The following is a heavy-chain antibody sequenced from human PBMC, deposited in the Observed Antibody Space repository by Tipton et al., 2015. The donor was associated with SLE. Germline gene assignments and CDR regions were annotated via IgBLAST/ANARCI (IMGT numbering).Heavy chain of an antibody. D-gene: IGHD4-11*01. Sequence: LSLTCTVSGGSITGYYWSWIRQAPGKGLEWVSCISSSSSYTNYADSVKGRFTISRDNAKNSLYLQMNSLRAEDTAVYYCARALLGGGYYSNAMNVWGQGTTVTVSS. CDR2: ISSSSSYT. CDR3: ARALLGGGYYSNAMNV. CDR1: GGSITGYY. J-gene: IGHJ6*02. V-gene: IGHV3-11*06.